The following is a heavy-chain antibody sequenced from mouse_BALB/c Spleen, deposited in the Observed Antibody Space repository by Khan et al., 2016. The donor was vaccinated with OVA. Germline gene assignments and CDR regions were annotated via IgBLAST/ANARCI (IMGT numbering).Heavy chain of an antibody. CDR3: ANPRQLGLMGWFAY. V-gene: IGHV1S45*01. CDR2: INHYHDYT. J-gene: IGHJ3*01. Sequence: VQLQQSGAELVRPGASVKISCKAFGYTFTNHHINWVKQRPGQGLDWIGYINHYHDYTNYTPKFKGKATLTVDKSSSTAYIELSSLTAEDSAVYYWANPRQLGLMGWFAYWGQGTLVTVSA. CDR1: GYTFTNHH. D-gene: IGHD3-2*01.